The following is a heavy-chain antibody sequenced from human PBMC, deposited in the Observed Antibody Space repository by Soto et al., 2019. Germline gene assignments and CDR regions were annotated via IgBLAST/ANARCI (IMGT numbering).Heavy chain of an antibody. V-gene: IGHV3-23*01. Sequence: GGSLRLSCAASGFTFSSYAMGWVRQGPGKGLEWVAVVSIGGSTHYADSVRGRFTISRDNSKNTLSLQVNSLTAEDTAVYFCAKRRGAGGHFDYWGQGALVTVSS. CDR2: VSIGGST. CDR3: AKRRGAGGHFDY. J-gene: IGHJ4*02. D-gene: IGHD2-15*01. CDR1: GFTFSSYA.